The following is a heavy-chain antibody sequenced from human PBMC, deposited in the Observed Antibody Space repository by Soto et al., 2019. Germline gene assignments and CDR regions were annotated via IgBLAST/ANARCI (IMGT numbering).Heavy chain of an antibody. CDR3: GRKGYGDYGGMDV. CDR2: IGSSSNYI. Sequence: PWGSLRLSCAASGFTFSSHSMSWFRQSPGKGLEWVSAIGSSSNYIYYADSVKGRFTISRDNAKNSLYLQMSSLRVEDTAVYYCGRKGYGDYGGMDVWGQGTTVTVSS. D-gene: IGHD4-17*01. V-gene: IGHV3-21*01. J-gene: IGHJ6*02. CDR1: GFTFSSHS.